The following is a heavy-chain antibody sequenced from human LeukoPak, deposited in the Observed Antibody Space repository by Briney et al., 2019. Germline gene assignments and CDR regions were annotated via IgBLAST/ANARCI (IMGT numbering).Heavy chain of an antibody. J-gene: IGHJ4*02. CDR3: AKDLTLKGATSVSFDY. Sequence: RGGSLRLSCAASGFSFSSYWMHWVRQAPGKGLVWVARIKSDGSSTSYADSVKGRFTISRDNAKNTLYLQMNSLRAEDTAVYYCAKDLTLKGATSVSFDYWRQGTLVTVSS. CDR1: GFSFSSYW. CDR2: IKSDGSST. V-gene: IGHV3-74*01. D-gene: IGHD1-26*01.